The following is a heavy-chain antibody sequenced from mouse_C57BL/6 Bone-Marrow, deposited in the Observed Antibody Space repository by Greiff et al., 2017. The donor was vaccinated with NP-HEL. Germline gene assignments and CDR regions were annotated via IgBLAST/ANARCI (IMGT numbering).Heavy chain of an antibody. D-gene: IGHD1-1*01. CDR2: IYPGNSDT. J-gene: IGHJ4*01. CDR1: GYTFSSYW. Sequence: EVQLQQSGTVLARPGASVKMSCKTSGYTFSSYWMHWVKQRPGQGLEWIGAIYPGNSDTSYNQKFKGKAKLTAVTSASTAYMELSSLTNEDSAVYYCTREKLLGPYYAMDYWGQGTSVTVSS. CDR3: TREKLLGPYYAMDY. V-gene: IGHV1-5*01.